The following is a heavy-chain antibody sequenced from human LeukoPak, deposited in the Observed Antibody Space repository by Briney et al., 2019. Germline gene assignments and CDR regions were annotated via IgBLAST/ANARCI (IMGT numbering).Heavy chain of an antibody. CDR3: ASGRVGTYYYGMDV. CDR2: ISSSSSYI. CDR1: GFTFSSYS. V-gene: IGHV3-21*01. Sequence: PGGSLRLSCAASGFTFSSYSMNWVRQAPGKGLEWVSSISSSSSYIYYADSVKGRFTISRDNAENSLYLQMNSLRAEDTAVYYCASGRVGTYYYGMDVWGQGTTVTVSS. J-gene: IGHJ6*02. D-gene: IGHD2-15*01.